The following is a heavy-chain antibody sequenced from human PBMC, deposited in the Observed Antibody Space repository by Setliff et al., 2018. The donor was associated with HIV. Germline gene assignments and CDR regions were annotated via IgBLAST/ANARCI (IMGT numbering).Heavy chain of an antibody. V-gene: IGHV4-31*03. Sequence: PSETLSLTCSVSRGSISSGGYYWSWIRQHPGKGLEWIGYIYYSGSTYYNPSLESRVTISVDKSKNQFSLRLSSVTAADTAVYYCARRQQLVVPSNFDYWGQGTLVTVSS. D-gene: IGHD6-13*01. CDR1: RGSISSGGYY. CDR3: ARRQQLVVPSNFDY. J-gene: IGHJ4*02. CDR2: IYYSGST.